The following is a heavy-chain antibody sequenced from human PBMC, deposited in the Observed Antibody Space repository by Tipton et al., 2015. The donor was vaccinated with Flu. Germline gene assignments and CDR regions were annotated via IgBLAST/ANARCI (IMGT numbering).Heavy chain of an antibody. CDR3: ARHYDILAGYYSFDF. CDR1: GYSFTSYW. J-gene: IGHJ4*02. D-gene: IGHD3-9*01. V-gene: IGHV5-51*01. Sequence: QLVQSGAEVKKPGESLKISCKGSGYSFTSYWIGWVRQMPGKGLEWMGIIYPGDSDTRYSPSFQGQVTISADKSISTAYLQWSSLKASDPAMYYCARHYDILAGYYSFDFWGQGTLVTVSS. CDR2: IYPGDSDT.